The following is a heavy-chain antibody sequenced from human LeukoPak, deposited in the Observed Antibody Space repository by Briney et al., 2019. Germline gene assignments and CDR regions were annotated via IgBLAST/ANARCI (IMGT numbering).Heavy chain of an antibody. V-gene: IGHV3-9*01. CDR3: AKVSGSYYDESIYFDY. CDR2: ISWNSGSI. Sequence: GGSLRLSCAASGFTFDDYAMHWVRQAPRKGLEWVSGISWNSGSIGYADSVKGRFTISRDNAKNSLYLQMNSLRAEDTALYYCAKVSGSYYDESIYFDYWGQGTLVTVSS. CDR1: GFTFDDYA. D-gene: IGHD1-26*01. J-gene: IGHJ4*02.